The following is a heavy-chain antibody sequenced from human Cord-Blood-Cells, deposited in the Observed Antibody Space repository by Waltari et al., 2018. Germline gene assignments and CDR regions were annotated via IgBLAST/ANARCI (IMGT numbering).Heavy chain of an antibody. CDR2: IGYDGSNK. V-gene: IGHV3-33*01. CDR1: GFIFSSYG. J-gene: IGHJ3*02. D-gene: IGHD6-13*01. Sequence: QVQLVESGGGVVQPGRSLRLSCAASGFIFSSYGMTWVRQAQGKGLEWVEVIGYDGSNKYYADSVKGRFTISRDNSKNTLYLQMNSLRAEDTAVYYCARDSGSSWYGQFYAFDIWGQGTMVTVSS. CDR3: ARDSGSSWYGQFYAFDI.